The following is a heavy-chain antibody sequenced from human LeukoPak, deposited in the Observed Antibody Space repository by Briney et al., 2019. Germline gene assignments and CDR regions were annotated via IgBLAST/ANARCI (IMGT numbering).Heavy chain of an antibody. J-gene: IGHJ4*02. V-gene: IGHV3-74*01. Sequence: GGSLRLSCAASGFTFSDFWMHWVRQAPGKGLVWVSRIDSDGKRAFYADSVKGRFTVSRDNAKNTLYLQMTSLRAEDTSVYYCVRDRWGDLYLPDSWGQGTLVTVSS. D-gene: IGHD3-16*01. CDR2: IDSDGKRA. CDR1: GFTFSDFW. CDR3: VRDRWGDLYLPDS.